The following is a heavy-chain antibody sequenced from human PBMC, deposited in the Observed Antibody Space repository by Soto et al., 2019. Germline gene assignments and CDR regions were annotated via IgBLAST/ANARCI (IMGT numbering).Heavy chain of an antibody. Sequence: PSETLSLTCTVSGDSIGSYYWSWIRQPPGKGLEWIGYIYDSGSNHYNPSLKSRITISKDTSKNQNSLKLSSVTAADTAVYYCARVGSSIAVRSFDYWGQGTLVTVSS. D-gene: IGHD6-6*01. CDR3: ARVGSSIAVRSFDY. CDR1: GDSIGSYY. CDR2: IYDSGSN. V-gene: IGHV4-59*08. J-gene: IGHJ4*02.